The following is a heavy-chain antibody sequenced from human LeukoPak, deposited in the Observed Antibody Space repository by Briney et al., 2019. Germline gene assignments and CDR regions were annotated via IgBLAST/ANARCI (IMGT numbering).Heavy chain of an antibody. J-gene: IGHJ1*01. V-gene: IGHV1-46*01. CDR2: INPSGGST. CDR3: ARGGNEVVADAEYFQH. Sequence: ASVKVSCKASGYTFSSYYMHWVRQAPGQGLEWMGIINPSGGSTSYAQKFQDRVTMTRDMSTSAVHVELNSLRSEDTAVYYCARGGNEVVADAEYFQHWGQGTVVTVSS. CDR1: GYTFSSYY. D-gene: IGHD3-22*01.